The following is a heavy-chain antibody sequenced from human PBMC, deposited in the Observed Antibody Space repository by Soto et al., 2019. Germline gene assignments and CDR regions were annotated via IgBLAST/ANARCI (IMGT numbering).Heavy chain of an antibody. Sequence: QVQLVQSGAEVKKPESSVKVSCKAPGGTFSTYAISWVRQAPGQGLAWMGGIIPMFGTANYAQRFQVRVTIAPDESPNTGLVELSSLRSQDTAVYFCASGIQLWLRRINNGYSGWGQGTLVTVSS. V-gene: IGHV1-69*05. CDR1: GGTFSTYA. CDR2: IIPMFGTA. J-gene: IGHJ4*02. CDR3: ASGIQLWLRRINNGYSG. D-gene: IGHD5-18*01.